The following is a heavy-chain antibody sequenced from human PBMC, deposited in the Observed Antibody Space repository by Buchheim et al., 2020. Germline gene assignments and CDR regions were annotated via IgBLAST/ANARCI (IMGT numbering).Heavy chain of an antibody. CDR3: ARDLVGATTNFDY. V-gene: IGHV3-48*01. D-gene: IGHD1-26*01. CDR1: GFTFSTYS. CDR2: ISDGSGTI. Sequence: EVQLVESGGGLVQPGGSLRLSCAASGFTFSTYSMNWVRQAPGKGLEWLSYISDGSGTIYYAESVKGRFIINRDNGKKSLYLQMSSLRAEDTAVYYCARDLVGATTNFDYWGQGTL. J-gene: IGHJ4*02.